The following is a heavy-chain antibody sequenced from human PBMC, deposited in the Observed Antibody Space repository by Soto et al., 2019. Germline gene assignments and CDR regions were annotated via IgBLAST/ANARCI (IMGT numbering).Heavy chain of an antibody. D-gene: IGHD6-19*01. J-gene: IGHJ4*02. V-gene: IGHV4-34*01. CDR1: GGSFSGYY. CDR2: INHGGST. CDR3: ARAGGLGAVAVDY. Sequence: PSETLSLTCAVYGGSFSGYYWTWIRQPPGTGLEWIGEINHGGSTNYNPSLKSRVTISVDTSKNQFSLKLTSVTAADTAVYYCARAGGLGAVAVDYWGQGTLVTVSS.